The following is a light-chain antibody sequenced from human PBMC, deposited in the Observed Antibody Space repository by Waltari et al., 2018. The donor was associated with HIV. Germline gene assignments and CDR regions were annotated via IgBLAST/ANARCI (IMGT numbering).Light chain of an antibody. Sequence: DIQMTQSPSTLSASVGDRVTITCRASQSISTWLDWFQQKPGKGPNLLIYKAYNLESGVPSRFSGSGSGTEFTLTISSLQPDDFATYYCQQYNIYSRTFGQGTKVEIK. J-gene: IGKJ1*01. V-gene: IGKV1-5*03. CDR1: QSISTW. CDR2: KAY. CDR3: QQYNIYSRT.